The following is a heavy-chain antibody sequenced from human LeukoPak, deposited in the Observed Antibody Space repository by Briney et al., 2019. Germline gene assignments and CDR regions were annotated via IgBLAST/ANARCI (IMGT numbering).Heavy chain of an antibody. D-gene: IGHD3-16*02. CDR3: ARDTPLAYDYVWGSYRGRFGCAFDI. CDR2: ISSRSSYI. Sequence: KTGGSLRLSCAASGFTFSSYSMNWVRQAPGKGLEWVSSISSRSSYIYYADSVKGRFTIARDNAEDSLQLQMNSLRAEDTAVYCCARDTPLAYDYVWGSYRGRFGCAFDIWGQGTMVTVSS. J-gene: IGHJ3*02. CDR1: GFTFSSYS. V-gene: IGHV3-21*01.